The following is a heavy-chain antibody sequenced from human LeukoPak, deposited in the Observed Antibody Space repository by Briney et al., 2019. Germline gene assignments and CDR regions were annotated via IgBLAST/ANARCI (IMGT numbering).Heavy chain of an antibody. V-gene: IGHV3-11*06. CDR1: GFTFSDYY. D-gene: IGHD2-2*01. Sequence: PGGSLRLSCAASGFTFSDYYMSWIRQAPGKGLEWVSYISSSSSYTNYADSVKGRFTISRDKAKNSLYLQMNSLRAEDPAVYYCARSPTYQLIYDYWGQGTLVTVSS. CDR3: ARSPTYQLIYDY. CDR2: ISSSSSYT. J-gene: IGHJ4*02.